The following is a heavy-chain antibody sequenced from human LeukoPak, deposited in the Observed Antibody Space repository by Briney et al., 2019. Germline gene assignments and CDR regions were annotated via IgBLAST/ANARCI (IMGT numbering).Heavy chain of an antibody. CDR2: ISAYNGNT. J-gene: IGHJ4*02. CDR1: GYTFTSYG. CDR3: ARDCSGGSCYFDY. D-gene: IGHD2-15*01. V-gene: IGHV1-18*01. Sequence: GESLKISCKASGYTFTSYGISWVRQAPGQGLEWMGWISAYNGNTNYAQKLQGRVTMTTDTSTSTAYMELRSLRSDDTAVYYCARDCSGGSCYFDYWGQGTLVTVSS.